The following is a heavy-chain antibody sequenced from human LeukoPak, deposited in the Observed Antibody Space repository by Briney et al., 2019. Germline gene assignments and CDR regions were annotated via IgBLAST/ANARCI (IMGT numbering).Heavy chain of an antibody. CDR1: GGSISSGDYY. J-gene: IGHJ4*02. CDR3: ARWGEVVVALDY. V-gene: IGHV4-30-4*01. D-gene: IGHD3-22*01. CDR2: IYYSGST. Sequence: PSETLSLTCTVCGGSISSGDYYWTWIRQPPGKGLEWIGYIYYSGSTYYNPSLKSRVTISVDTSKNQFSLKLSSVTAADTAVYYCARWGEVVVALDYWGQGTPVTVSS.